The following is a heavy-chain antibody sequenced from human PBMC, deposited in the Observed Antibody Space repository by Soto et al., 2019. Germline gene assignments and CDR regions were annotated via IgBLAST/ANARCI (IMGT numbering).Heavy chain of an antibody. V-gene: IGHV4-59*01. CDR2: IYYSGST. J-gene: IGHJ6*02. CDR3: AREGYGGGYYYYYGMDV. CDR1: GGSISSYY. D-gene: IGHD5-12*01. Sequence: PSETLSLTCTVSGGSISSYYWSWIRQPPGKGLEWIGYIYYSGSTNYNPSPKSRVTISVDTSKNQFSLKLSSVTAADTAVYYCAREGYGGGYYYYYGMDVWGQGTTVTVSS.